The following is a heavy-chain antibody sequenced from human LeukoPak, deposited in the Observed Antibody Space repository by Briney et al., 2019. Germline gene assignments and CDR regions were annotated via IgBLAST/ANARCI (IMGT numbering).Heavy chain of an antibody. Sequence: GGSLGLSCAAPGFTFSDYNMNWVRQAPGKGLEWVSVIYSGGITYYTDSVKGRFTISRDSSKNTLYLQMNSLRVEDTAVYYCARRHSSGSNWGQGTLVTVSS. CDR3: ARRHSSGSN. J-gene: IGHJ4*02. CDR2: IYSGGIT. D-gene: IGHD6-19*01. V-gene: IGHV3-66*02. CDR1: GFTFSDYN.